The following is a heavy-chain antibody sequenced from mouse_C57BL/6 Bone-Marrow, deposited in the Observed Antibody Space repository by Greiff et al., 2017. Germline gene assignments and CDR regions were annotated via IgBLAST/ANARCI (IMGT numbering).Heavy chain of an antibody. Sequence: QVQLKPSGAELARPGASVKLSCKASGYTFTSYGISWVKQRTGQGLEWIGEIYPRSGNTYYNEKFKGKATLTADKSSSTAYMELRSLTSEDSAVYFCARPAQATPFAYWGQGTLVTVSA. CDR1: GYTFTSYG. CDR3: ARPAQATPFAY. J-gene: IGHJ3*01. V-gene: IGHV1-81*01. D-gene: IGHD3-2*02. CDR2: IYPRSGNT.